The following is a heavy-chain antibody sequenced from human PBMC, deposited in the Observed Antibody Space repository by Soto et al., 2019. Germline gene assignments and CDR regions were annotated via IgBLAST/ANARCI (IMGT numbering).Heavy chain of an antibody. Sequence: VGSLRLSCAASVFTFRNFVMHWVRHAPGKWLEWVAVISYAGNNIYYADSVKGRFTISRDNSGNTLYLEMSSLRGEDTAVYYCAKDQSSILRRGSGMEVWGQATTVTVSS. CDR2: ISYAGNNI. CDR1: VFTFRNFV. V-gene: IGHV3-30*18. J-gene: IGHJ6*02. CDR3: AKDQSSILRRGSGMEV. D-gene: IGHD3-10*01.